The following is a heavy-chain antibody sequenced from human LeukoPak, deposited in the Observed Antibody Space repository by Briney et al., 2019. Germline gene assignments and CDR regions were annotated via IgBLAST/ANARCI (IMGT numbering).Heavy chain of an antibody. Sequence: SETLSLTCSVSGGSITSHYWSWIRQPPGKGLEWIGYAFYSGNTNYNPSLKSRVPQPVDTSKNQFSLKLNSMTAADTAVYFCARTPGDTLDYWGQGTLVTVSS. D-gene: IGHD1-14*01. J-gene: IGHJ4*02. V-gene: IGHV4-59*11. CDR2: AFYSGNT. CDR3: ARTPGDTLDY. CDR1: GGSITSHY.